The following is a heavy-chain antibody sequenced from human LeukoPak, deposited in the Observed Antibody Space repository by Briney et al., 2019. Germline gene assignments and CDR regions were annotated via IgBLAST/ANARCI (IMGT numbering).Heavy chain of an antibody. J-gene: IGHJ4*02. V-gene: IGHV4-59*01. D-gene: IGHD3-10*01. Sequence: PSETLSLTCTVSGGSISSYYWSWIRQPPGKGLEWIGYIYYSGSTNYNPSLKSRVTISVDTSKNQFSLKLSSVTAADTAVYYCARQPRKTMVNYFDYWGQGTLVTVSS. CDR2: IYYSGST. CDR1: GGSISSYY. CDR3: ARQPRKTMVNYFDY.